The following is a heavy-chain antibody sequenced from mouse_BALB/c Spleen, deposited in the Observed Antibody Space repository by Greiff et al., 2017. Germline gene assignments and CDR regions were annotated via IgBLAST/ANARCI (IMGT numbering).Heavy chain of an antibody. J-gene: IGHJ4*01. D-gene: IGHD2-14*01. V-gene: IGHV1-7*01. CDR3: ARSGGVHYAMDY. CDR2: INPSTGYT. Sequence: QVQLQQPGSELAKPGASVKMSCKASGYTFTSYWMHWVKQRPGQGLEWIGYINPSTGYTEYNQKFKDKATLTADKSSSTAYMQLSSLTSEDSAVYYCARSGGVHYAMDYWGQGTSVTVSS. CDR1: GYTFTSYW.